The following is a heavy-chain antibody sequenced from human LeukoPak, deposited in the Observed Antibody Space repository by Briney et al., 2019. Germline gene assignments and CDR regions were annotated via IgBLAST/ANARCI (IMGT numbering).Heavy chain of an antibody. V-gene: IGHV3-7*01. CDR2: IKQDGSEK. J-gene: IGHJ3*02. Sequence: RGSLRLSCAASGFTFSSYWMSWVRQAPGKGLEWVANIKQDGSEKYYVDSVKGRFTISRDNAKNSLYLQMNSLRAEDTAVYYCASLAMDDAFDIWGQGTMVTVSS. CDR1: GFTFSSYW. D-gene: IGHD5-18*01. CDR3: ASLAMDDAFDI.